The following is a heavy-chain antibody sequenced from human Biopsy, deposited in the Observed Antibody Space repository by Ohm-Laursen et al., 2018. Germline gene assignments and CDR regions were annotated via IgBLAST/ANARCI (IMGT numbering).Heavy chain of an antibody. CDR1: GYSFTSYY. V-gene: IGHV1-46*01. CDR3: ARNTGWYGDLYYFDY. J-gene: IGHJ4*02. Sequence: SVKVSCKASGYSFTSYYMHWVRQAPGQGLEWMGMINPSGSTTSYPQIFQGRITMTRDTSKSTVYMELSSLRSADTAVYFCARNTGWYGDLYYFDYWGQGTLVTVSS. CDR2: INPSGSTT. D-gene: IGHD6-19*01.